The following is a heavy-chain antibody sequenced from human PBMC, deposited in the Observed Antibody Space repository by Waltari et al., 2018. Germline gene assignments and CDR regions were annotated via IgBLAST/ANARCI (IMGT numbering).Heavy chain of an antibody. Sequence: QVQLVESGGGVVQPGGSLRLSCAASGSNFSIYGMHGRRRDPGKGLEWVAFIRDDGSNKYYADSVKGRFTISRDNSKNTLYLQMNSLRAEDTAVYYCAKIPGGAGTFSDYWGQGTLVTVSS. CDR2: IRDDGSNK. D-gene: IGHD6-19*01. CDR3: AKIPGGAGTFSDY. CDR1: GSNFSIYG. J-gene: IGHJ4*02. V-gene: IGHV3-30*02.